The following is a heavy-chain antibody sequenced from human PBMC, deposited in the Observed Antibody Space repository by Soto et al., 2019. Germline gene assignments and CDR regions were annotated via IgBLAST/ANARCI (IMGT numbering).Heavy chain of an antibody. CDR3: EKGIRAAGFMSCTDS. Sequence: QVHLVESGGGVVQPGGSLTLSCTASGFTFSNFGMHWVRQAPGKGPAWVGVVEYDGSKKQYPDSVKGRFTISENASNDTLYLQMTNLRADDTAIYYWEKGIRAAGFMSCTDSWGQGIPVTV. J-gene: IGHJ5*01. D-gene: IGHD6-25*01. CDR1: GFTFSNFG. CDR2: VEYDGSKK. V-gene: IGHV3-30*18.